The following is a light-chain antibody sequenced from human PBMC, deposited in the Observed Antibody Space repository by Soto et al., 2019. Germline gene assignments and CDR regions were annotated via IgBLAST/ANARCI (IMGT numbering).Light chain of an antibody. Sequence: EIVMTQSPATLSVSPGERATLSCRASQSINSNLAWYQQKPGQAPRLLIYGASTRATGIPARFSGSGSGTEYTLTISSLQSEDFAVYYCQQYYSWPVTFGQGTKVEIK. CDR3: QQYYSWPVT. V-gene: IGKV3-15*01. CDR1: QSINSN. J-gene: IGKJ1*01. CDR2: GAS.